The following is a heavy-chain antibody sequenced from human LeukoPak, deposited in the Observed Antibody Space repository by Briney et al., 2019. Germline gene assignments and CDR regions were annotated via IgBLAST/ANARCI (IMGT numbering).Heavy chain of an antibody. V-gene: IGHV3-7*04. Sequence: GGSLRLSCAASGFTFSSYWMSWVRQAPGKGLEWVANIKQDGSEKYYVDSVKGRFTIPRDNAKNSLYLQMNSLRAEDTAVYYCARASYYDFWSGYYYYYYYMDVWGKGTTVTVSS. CDR3: ARASYYDFWSGYYYYYYYMDV. D-gene: IGHD3-3*01. CDR1: GFTFSSYW. CDR2: IKQDGSEK. J-gene: IGHJ6*03.